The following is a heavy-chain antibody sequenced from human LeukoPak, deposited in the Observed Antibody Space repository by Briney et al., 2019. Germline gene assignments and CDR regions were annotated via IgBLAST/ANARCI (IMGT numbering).Heavy chain of an antibody. D-gene: IGHD4-17*01. CDR3: ARETGGDYGDYAWFDP. V-gene: IGHV3-30*04. J-gene: IGHJ5*02. Sequence: GGSLRLSCAASGFTFSSYAMHWVRQAPGKGLELMPVISYDGSNKYYADSVKGRFTISRDNSKNTLYLQMNSLRAEDTAVYYCARETGGDYGDYAWFDPWGQGTLVTVSS. CDR2: ISYDGSNK. CDR1: GFTFSSYA.